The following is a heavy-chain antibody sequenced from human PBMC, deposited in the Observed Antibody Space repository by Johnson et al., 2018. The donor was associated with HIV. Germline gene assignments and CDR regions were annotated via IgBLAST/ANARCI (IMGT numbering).Heavy chain of an antibody. D-gene: IGHD2-2*01. Sequence: QVQLVESGGGVVQPGRSLRLSCAASGFTFSSYAMHWVRQAPGKGLEWVAVISYDGSNKYYADSVKGRFTISRDNSKNTLYLQMNSLRAEDTAVYYCARLYCSSTSCYEGGGDAFDIWDQGTMVTVSS. CDR1: GFTFSSYA. CDR2: ISYDGSNK. CDR3: ARLYCSSTSCYEGGGDAFDI. J-gene: IGHJ3*02. V-gene: IGHV3-30-3*01.